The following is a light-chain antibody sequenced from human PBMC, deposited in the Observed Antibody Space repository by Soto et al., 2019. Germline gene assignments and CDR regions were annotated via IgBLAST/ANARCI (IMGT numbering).Light chain of an antibody. V-gene: IGKV1-5*03. CDR1: QTISSW. Sequence: DIHMTLSASTLSGSVGYRVTITCRASQTISSWLAWYQQKQGKAPKLLIYKASTLKSGVPSRFSGSGYGTEFTLTISSLQTDDFATYYCQHYNSYSEAFGQGTKVDIK. J-gene: IGKJ1*01. CDR3: QHYNSYSEA. CDR2: KAS.